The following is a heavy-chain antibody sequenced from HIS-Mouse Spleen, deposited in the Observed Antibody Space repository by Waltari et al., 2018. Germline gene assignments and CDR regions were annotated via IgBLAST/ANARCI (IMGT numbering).Heavy chain of an antibody. J-gene: IGHJ4*02. CDR1: GFTFSSFA. CDR2: ISYDGSNK. D-gene: IGHD3-10*01. V-gene: IGHV3-30-3*01. CDR3: ARVTGGGY. Sequence: QVQLVESGGGVVQPGRSLRLSCAASGFTFSSFALHWVRQAPGKGLEWVAVISYDGSNKYYADSVKGRFTISRDNSKSTLYLQMNSLRAEDTAVYYCARVTGGGYWGQGTLVTVSS.